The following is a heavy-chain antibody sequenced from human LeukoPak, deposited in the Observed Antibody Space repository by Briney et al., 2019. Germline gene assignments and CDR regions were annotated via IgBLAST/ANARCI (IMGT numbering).Heavy chain of an antibody. CDR1: GYTLTDYY. CDR3: ATDMKLISGQNYWGNPLPAFDI. J-gene: IGHJ3*02. CDR2: VDPEDGET. V-gene: IGHV1-69-2*01. Sequence: ASVKISCKVSGYTLTDYYMHWVQQAPGKGLEWMGLVDPEDGETIYAEKFQGRVTITADTSTDTAYMELSSLRSEDTAVYYCATDMKLISGQNYWGNPLPAFDIWGQGTMVTVSS. D-gene: IGHD3-16*01.